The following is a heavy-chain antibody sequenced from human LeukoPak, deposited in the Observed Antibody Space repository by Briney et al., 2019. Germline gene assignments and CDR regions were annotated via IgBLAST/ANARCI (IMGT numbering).Heavy chain of an antibody. Sequence: SETLSLTCTVSGGSISSSSYYWGWIRQPPGKGLEWIGSIYYSGSTYYNPSLKSRVTISVDTSKNQFSLKLSSVTAADTAVYYCARREIYCSGGSCYFDYWGQGTLVTVSS. CDR1: GGSISSSSYY. V-gene: IGHV4-39*01. CDR3: ARREIYCSGGSCYFDY. J-gene: IGHJ4*02. D-gene: IGHD2-15*01. CDR2: IYYSGST.